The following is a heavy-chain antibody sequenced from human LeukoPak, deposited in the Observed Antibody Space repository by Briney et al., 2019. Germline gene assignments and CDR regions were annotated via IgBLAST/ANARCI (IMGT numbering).Heavy chain of an antibody. CDR1: GGSISSHY. J-gene: IGHJ3*02. CDR3: ARVHLRYYDILTGYFPDAFDI. Sequence: PSETLSLTCTVSGGSISSHYWSWIRQPPGKGLEWIGYIYYSGSTNYNPSLKSRVTISVDTSKNQFSLKLSSVTAADTAVYYCARVHLRYYDILTGYFPDAFDIWGQGTMVTVSS. CDR2: IYYSGST. V-gene: IGHV4-59*11. D-gene: IGHD3-9*01.